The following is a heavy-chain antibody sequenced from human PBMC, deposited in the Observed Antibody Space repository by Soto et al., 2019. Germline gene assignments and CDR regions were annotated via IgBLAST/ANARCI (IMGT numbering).Heavy chain of an antibody. J-gene: IGHJ4*02. CDR3: ARLSGCGGGSCYLPDY. V-gene: IGHV1-18*01. CDR2: ISAYNGNT. D-gene: IGHD2-15*01. CDR1: GYTFTSCG. Sequence: QVQLVQSGVEVKKPGASVKVSCKASGYTFTSCGIGWVRQAPGQGLEWMGWISAYNGNTIYAQEFQGRVTMTTDTSTSTAYMELGTLRSDDTAMYCCARLSGCGGGSCYLPDYWGQGTLVTVSS.